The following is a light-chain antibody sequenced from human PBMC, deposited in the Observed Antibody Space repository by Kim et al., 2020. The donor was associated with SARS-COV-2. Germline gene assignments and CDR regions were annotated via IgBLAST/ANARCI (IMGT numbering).Light chain of an antibody. Sequence: EVVLTQSPATLSLSPGERATLSCRASQSVSSNFLAWYQQKPGQAPRLLIYDASSRATGIPARFSGSGSGTDFTLTISSLQPEDFAVYYCQQYSNWPLTFGQGTKVDIK. CDR1: QSVSSNF. CDR2: DAS. CDR3: QQYSNWPLT. V-gene: IGKV3D-20*02. J-gene: IGKJ1*01.